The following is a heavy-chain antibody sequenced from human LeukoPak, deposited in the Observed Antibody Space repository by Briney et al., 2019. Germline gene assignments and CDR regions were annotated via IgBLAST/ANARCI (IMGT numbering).Heavy chain of an antibody. CDR3: AREIMYDILTGLYYYYGMDV. CDR2: ISGSGGAT. Sequence: GGSLRLSCAASGFTFSNYAMSWVRQAPGKGLEWVSGISGSGGATYYADSVKGRFTISRDNSKNTLYLQMNSLRAEDTAVYYCAREIMYDILTGLYYYYGMDVWGQGTTVTVSS. CDR1: GFTFSNYA. V-gene: IGHV3-23*01. J-gene: IGHJ6*02. D-gene: IGHD3-9*01.